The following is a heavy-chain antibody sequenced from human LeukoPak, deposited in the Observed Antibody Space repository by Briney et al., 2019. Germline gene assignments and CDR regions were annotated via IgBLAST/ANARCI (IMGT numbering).Heavy chain of an antibody. Sequence: ASVKVSCKASGYTFTGYYMHWVRQAPGQGLEWMGWINPNRGGTNYAQKFQGRVTMTRDTSITTAYMELSRLRSDDTAVYYCARGLGYCTGGSCNWFDPWGQGTLVTVSS. CDR2: INPNRGGT. D-gene: IGHD2-15*01. CDR3: ARGLGYCTGGSCNWFDP. J-gene: IGHJ5*02. V-gene: IGHV1-2*02. CDR1: GYTFTGYY.